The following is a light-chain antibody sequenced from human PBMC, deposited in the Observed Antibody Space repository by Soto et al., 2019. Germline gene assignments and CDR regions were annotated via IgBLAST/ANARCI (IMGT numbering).Light chain of an antibody. V-gene: IGKV3-15*01. CDR3: QQYNNWPPDRT. J-gene: IGKJ1*01. Sequence: EIVMTQSPATLSVSPGERATLSCRASQRVGSNLAWYQQKPGQAPRLLIYGASTRATGIPARFSGSGSGTEFTLTLSSLQSEDFAIYFCQQYNNWPPDRTFGQGTKVEIK. CDR2: GAS. CDR1: QRVGSN.